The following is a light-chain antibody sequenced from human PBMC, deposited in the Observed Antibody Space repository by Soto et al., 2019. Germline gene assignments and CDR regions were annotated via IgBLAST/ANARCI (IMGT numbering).Light chain of an antibody. CDR2: KSN. Sequence: QSVLTQPPSASGTPGQRVIISCSGDNSNIGRNTVNWYQQQLPGTAPKLLIYKSNQRPSEVPDRISGSKSGTSASLAISGLQFEDEADYYCSAWDDNLSAVVFGGGTKLTVL. J-gene: IGLJ3*02. CDR1: NSNIGRNT. CDR3: SAWDDNLSAVV. V-gene: IGLV1-44*01.